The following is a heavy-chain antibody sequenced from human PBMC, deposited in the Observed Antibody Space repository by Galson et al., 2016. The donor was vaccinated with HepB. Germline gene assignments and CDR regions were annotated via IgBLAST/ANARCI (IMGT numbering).Heavy chain of an antibody. V-gene: IGHV1-18*01. Sequence: SVKVSCKASGYTLRGFGFSWVRQAPGQGLQWMGWISSDNGKRNYAQNLQGRVTMTTDTSTRTAYMELRSLSSDDTAVYFCARNREFTGDFDYWGQGALVTVSS. J-gene: IGHJ4*02. CDR3: ARNREFTGDFDY. CDR2: ISSDNGKR. D-gene: IGHD7-27*01. CDR1: GYTLRGFG.